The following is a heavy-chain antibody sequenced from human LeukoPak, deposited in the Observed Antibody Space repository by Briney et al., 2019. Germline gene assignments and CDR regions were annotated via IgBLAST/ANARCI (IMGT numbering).Heavy chain of an antibody. V-gene: IGHV1-69*13. CDR1: GGTFSSYA. Sequence: SVKVSCKASGGTFSSYAISWVRQAPGQGLEWMGGIIPIFGTANYAQKFQGRVTITADGSTSTAYMELSSLRSEDTAVYYCALGKAGEFRYYFDYWGQGTLVTVSS. J-gene: IGHJ4*02. CDR2: IIPIFGTA. D-gene: IGHD3-10*01. CDR3: ALGKAGEFRYYFDY.